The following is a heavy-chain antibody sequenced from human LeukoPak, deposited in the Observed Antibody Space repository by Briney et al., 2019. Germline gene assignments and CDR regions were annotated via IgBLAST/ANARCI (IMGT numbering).Heavy chain of an antibody. V-gene: IGHV3-21*01. J-gene: IGHJ4*02. CDR2: ISISSSYI. Sequence: GGSLRLSCAASGFTFSSYSINWVRQAPGKGLEWVSSISISSSYIYYADSVKGRFTISKDNAKNSLYLQMNSLRAEDTAVYYCARGPQKNGHSSGYPGYFDYWGQGTLVTVSS. CDR3: ARGPQKNGHSSGYPGYFDY. CDR1: GFTFSSYS. D-gene: IGHD3-22*01.